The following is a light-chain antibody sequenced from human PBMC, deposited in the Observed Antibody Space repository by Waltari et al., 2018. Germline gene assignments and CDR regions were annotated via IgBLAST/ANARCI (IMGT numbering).Light chain of an antibody. V-gene: IGLV2-14*03. Sequence: QSALTQPASVSGSPGQSITISCIGTRRDVAYSNYVSCYAQQPGKAPKLIINDVTQRPSGVSNRFSGTKSGNTASLTIAGLQAEDEADYYCSSYTVSNTVVFGGGTKVTVL. CDR2: DVT. CDR1: RRDVAYSNY. J-gene: IGLJ2*01. CDR3: SSYTVSNTVV.